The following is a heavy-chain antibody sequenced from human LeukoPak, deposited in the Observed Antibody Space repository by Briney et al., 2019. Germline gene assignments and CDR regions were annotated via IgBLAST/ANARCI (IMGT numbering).Heavy chain of an antibody. CDR2: IYHSGTT. CDR3: ARRVSSSGWFDP. CDR1: GGSISSYY. D-gene: IGHD6-6*01. V-gene: IGHV4-59*01. J-gene: IGHJ5*02. Sequence: SETLSLTCTVSGGSISSYYWSWIRQPPGKGLEWIGYIYHSGTTNYNPSLKSRVTISVDTSKSQFSLKLSSVTAADTAIYYCARRVSSSGWFDPWGQGTLVTVSS.